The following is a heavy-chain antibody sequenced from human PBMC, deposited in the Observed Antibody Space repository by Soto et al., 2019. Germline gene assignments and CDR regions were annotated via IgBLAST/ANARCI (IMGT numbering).Heavy chain of an antibody. Sequence: EVQLVESGGGLVQPGESLRLSCAASGFTFDYYWMHWVRQAPGKGLVWVSRVHSDGTTTTYADSVKGRFTISRDNARNTVSLQMGSLRAEDTAIYYCARGDRGGFDLWGHGTVVTVSS. J-gene: IGHJ3*01. V-gene: IGHV3-74*01. CDR1: GFTFDYYW. CDR3: ARGDRGGFDL. D-gene: IGHD3-10*01. CDR2: VHSDGTTT.